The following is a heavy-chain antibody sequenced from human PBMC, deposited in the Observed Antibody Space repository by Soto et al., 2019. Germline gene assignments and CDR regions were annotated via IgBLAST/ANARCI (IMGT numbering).Heavy chain of an antibody. D-gene: IGHD6-13*01. Sequence: GGSLRLSCAASGFTFSSYSMNWVRQAPGKGLEWVSSISSSSSYIYYADSVKGRFTISRDNAKNSLYLQMNSLRAEDTAVYYCARDRFQGLSSRNGMSAYWGQGNLVTVSS. CDR2: ISSSSSYI. V-gene: IGHV3-21*01. J-gene: IGHJ1*01. CDR1: GFTFSSYS. CDR3: ARDRFQGLSSRNGMSAY.